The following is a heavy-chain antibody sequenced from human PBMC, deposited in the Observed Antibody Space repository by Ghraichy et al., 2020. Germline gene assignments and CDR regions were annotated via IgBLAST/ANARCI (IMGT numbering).Heavy chain of an antibody. CDR3: AKETSSSWTYYYYGMDV. CDR1: GFTFSSYG. CDR2: ISYDGSNK. D-gene: IGHD6-13*01. J-gene: IGHJ6*02. V-gene: IGHV3-30*18. Sequence: GGSLRLSCAASGFTFSSYGMHWVRQAPGKGLEWVAVISYDGSNKYYADSVKGRFTISRDNSKNTLYLQMNSLRAEDTAVYYCAKETSSSWTYYYYGMDVWGQGTTVTVSS.